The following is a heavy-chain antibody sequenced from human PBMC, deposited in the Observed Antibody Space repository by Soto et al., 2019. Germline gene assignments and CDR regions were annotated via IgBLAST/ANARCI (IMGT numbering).Heavy chain of an antibody. Sequence: QVQLVQSGSEVKMPGSSVKVSRKTSGGTFSRHAINWVRQAPGQGLEWMGGIILMFGTTNYAQKFTGRVTISADESTSTAYMELSSLRSEDAAVYYCARAAIHGSSWYFWFDPWVQGPLVTFSS. D-gene: IGHD6-13*01. J-gene: IGHJ5*02. CDR2: IILMFGTT. CDR3: ARAAIHGSSWYFWFDP. CDR1: GGTFSRHA. V-gene: IGHV1-69*01.